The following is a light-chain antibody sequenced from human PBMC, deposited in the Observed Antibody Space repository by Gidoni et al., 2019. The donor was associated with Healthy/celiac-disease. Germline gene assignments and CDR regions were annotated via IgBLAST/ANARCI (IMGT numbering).Light chain of an antibody. CDR2: DAS. Sequence: EIVLTQSPATLSLSPGERATLSCRASQSVSSDLAWYQQKPGQAPRRLLYDASTRATGIPARCSGSGSGTDFTLPISSLEPEDFAVYYCQQRSNWPPWTFGQGTKVEIK. CDR1: QSVSSD. J-gene: IGKJ1*01. V-gene: IGKV3-11*01. CDR3: QQRSNWPPWT.